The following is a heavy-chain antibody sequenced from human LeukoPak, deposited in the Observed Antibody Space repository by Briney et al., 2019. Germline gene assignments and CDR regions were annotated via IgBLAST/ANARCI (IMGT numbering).Heavy chain of an antibody. CDR2: ISSYNGNT. J-gene: IGHJ6*03. D-gene: IGHD3-9*01. CDR3: ARGVSYYDILTGYSSYLMDV. Sequence: ASLKVSCKASGYTFTSYGISWVRQAPGQGLEWMGWISSYNGNTNYAQKIQGRVTMTTDTSTSTAYMELRSLRSDDTAVYYCARGVSYYDILTGYSSYLMDVWGKGATVTVSS. CDR1: GYTFTSYG. V-gene: IGHV1-18*01.